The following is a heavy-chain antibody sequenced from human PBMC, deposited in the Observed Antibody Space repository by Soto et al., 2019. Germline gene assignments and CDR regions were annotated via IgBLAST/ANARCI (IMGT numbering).Heavy chain of an antibody. CDR3: ARKGYIGNFAMDV. J-gene: IGHJ6*02. CDR2: ISGHNGKA. V-gene: IGHV1-18*04. D-gene: IGHD5-12*01. Sequence: ASGKVSCKASGYTFKAYDVMWVRKAPGQGLEWMGWISGHNGKADYAENFQGRVIMTTDTSTATASMDLRGLRSDDTAVYYCARKGYIGNFAMDVWGQGTTVPVSS. CDR1: GYTFKAYD.